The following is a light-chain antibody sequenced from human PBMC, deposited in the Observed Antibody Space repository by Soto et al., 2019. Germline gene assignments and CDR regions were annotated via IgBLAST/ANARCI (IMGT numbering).Light chain of an antibody. CDR1: SSNIGSNS. CDR2: KNS. Sequence: QSVLTQPPSASGTPGQRVTISCSGSSSNIGSNSVYWYQQLPGTAPKLLIFKNSQRPSGVPDRFSGSKSGTSASLAVSGLRSGDEADYYCAAWDERLRGFLFGPGTKLTVL. V-gene: IGLV1-47*01. J-gene: IGLJ1*01. CDR3: AAWDERLRGFL.